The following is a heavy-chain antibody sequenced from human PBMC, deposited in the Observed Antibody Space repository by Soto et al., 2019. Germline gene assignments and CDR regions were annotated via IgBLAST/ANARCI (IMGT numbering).Heavy chain of an antibody. Sequence: SETLSLTCTVSGGSISSYYWSWIRQPPGKGLEWIGYIYYSGSTNYDPSLKSRVTISVDTSKNQFSLKLTSVTAADTAVYYCASAGYCSSTSCPNGNWFDPWGQGTLVTVSS. CDR3: ASAGYCSSTSCPNGNWFDP. J-gene: IGHJ5*02. CDR2: IYYSGST. CDR1: GGSISSYY. D-gene: IGHD2-2*01. V-gene: IGHV4-59*12.